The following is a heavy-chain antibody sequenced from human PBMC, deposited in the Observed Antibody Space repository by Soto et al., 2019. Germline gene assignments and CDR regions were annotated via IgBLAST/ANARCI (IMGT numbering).Heavy chain of an antibody. CDR3: AKGKGGSGSYYLRY. V-gene: IGHV3-23*01. CDR2: ISGSGGST. J-gene: IGHJ4*02. D-gene: IGHD3-10*01. Sequence: EVQLLESGGGLVQPGGSLRLSCAASGFTFSSYAMSWVRQAPGKGLEWVSAISGSGGSTYYADSVKGRFTISRDNSKNTLYLQMNSLRAEDTAVYYSAKGKGGSGSYYLRYWGQGTLVTVSS. CDR1: GFTFSSYA.